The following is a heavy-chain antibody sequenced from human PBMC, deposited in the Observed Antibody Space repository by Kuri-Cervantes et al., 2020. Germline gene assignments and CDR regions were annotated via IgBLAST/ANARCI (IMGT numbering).Heavy chain of an antibody. CDR1: GFTFGDYA. CDR3: TTDYSRANYDFWSGMRAFDYFDY. V-gene: IGHV3-49*04. J-gene: IGHJ4*02. CDR2: IRSKAYGGTT. D-gene: IGHD3-3*01. Sequence: GESLKISCTASGFTFGDYAMSWVRQAPGRGLEWVGFIRSKAYGGTTEYAASVKGRFTISRDDSKNTLYLQMNSLKTEDTAVYYCTTDYSRANYDFWSGMRAFDYFDYWGQGTLVTVSS.